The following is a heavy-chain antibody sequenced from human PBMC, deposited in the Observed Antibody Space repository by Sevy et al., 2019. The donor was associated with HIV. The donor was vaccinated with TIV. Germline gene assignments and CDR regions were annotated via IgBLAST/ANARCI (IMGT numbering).Heavy chain of an antibody. V-gene: IGHV3-23*01. CDR3: AKAGYSGYDPFTY. CDR1: GFTFSSYA. D-gene: IGHD5-12*01. CDR2: ISGSGGST. Sequence: GGSLRLSCAASGFTFSSYAMSWARQAPGKGLEWVSAISGSGGSTYYADSVKGRFTISRDNSKNTLYLQMNSLRAEDTAVYYCAKAGYSGYDPFTYWGQGTLVTVSS. J-gene: IGHJ4*02.